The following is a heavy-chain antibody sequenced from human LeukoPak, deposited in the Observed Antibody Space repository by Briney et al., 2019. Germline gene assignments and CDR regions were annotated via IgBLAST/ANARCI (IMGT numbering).Heavy chain of an antibody. D-gene: IGHD3-22*01. CDR2: IYHSVST. CDR3: ARERSGYSLFDY. Sequence: SETLSLTCTVSGYSISSGYYWGWIRQPPGKGLEWIGSIYHSVSTYYNPSLKSRVTISVDTSKNQFSLKLSSVTAADTAVYYCARERSGYSLFDYWGQGTLVTVSS. V-gene: IGHV4-38-2*02. J-gene: IGHJ4*02. CDR1: GYSISSGYY.